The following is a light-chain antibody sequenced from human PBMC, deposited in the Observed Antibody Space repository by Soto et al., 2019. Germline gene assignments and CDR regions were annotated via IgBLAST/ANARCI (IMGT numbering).Light chain of an antibody. Sequence: QSALTQPASVSGSPGQSITISCTGTSSDVGAFNYVSWYQHHPGKAPKLMIFDVSNRPSGVSSRFSGSKSANTASLTISGLQAEDEADYCCSSHSRISTLVFGGGTKLTVL. CDR3: SSHSRISTLV. CDR2: DVS. CDR1: SSDVGAFNY. V-gene: IGLV2-14*03. J-gene: IGLJ3*02.